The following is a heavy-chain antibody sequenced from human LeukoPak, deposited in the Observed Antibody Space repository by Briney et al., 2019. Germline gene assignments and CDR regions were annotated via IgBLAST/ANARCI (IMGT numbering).Heavy chain of an antibody. Sequence: GGSLRLSCAASGFTVSSNYMSWVRQAPGKGLEWVSVIYSGGSTYYADSVKGRFSISRHNSKNTLFLQMKSMRAEHTAVYYCARGEDHFAYWGQGTLVTVSS. CDR3: ARGEDHFAY. CDR1: GFTVSSNY. V-gene: IGHV3-53*04. J-gene: IGHJ4*02. CDR2: IYSGGST.